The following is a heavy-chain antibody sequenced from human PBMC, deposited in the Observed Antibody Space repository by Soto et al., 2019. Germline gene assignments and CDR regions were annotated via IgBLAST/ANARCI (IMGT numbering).Heavy chain of an antibody. D-gene: IGHD6-13*01. V-gene: IGHV3-30-3*01. CDR1: GFTFSSYA. CDR3: ATLSIAAAGDNWFDP. Sequence: GGSLRLSCAASGFTFSSYAMHWVRQAPGKGLEWVAVISYDGSNKYYADSVKGRFTISRDNSKNTLYLQMNSLRAEDTAVYYCATLSIAAAGDNWFDPWGQGTLVTVSS. CDR2: ISYDGSNK. J-gene: IGHJ5*02.